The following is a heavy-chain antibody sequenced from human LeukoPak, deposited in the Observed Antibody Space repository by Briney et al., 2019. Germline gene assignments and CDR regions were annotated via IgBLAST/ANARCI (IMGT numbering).Heavy chain of an antibody. CDR2: IHPGDSDT. D-gene: IGHD2-2*02. CDR3: AKSRYCTSGSCYTVPFDY. CDR1: GYSFTSYW. Sequence: GESLKISCKGSGYSFTSYWIVWVRQMPGKGLEWMGIIHPGDSDTRYSPSFQGQVTISADKSISTAYLQWSSPKASDTAMYYCAKSRYCTSGSCYTVPFDYWGQGTPVTVSS. J-gene: IGHJ4*02. V-gene: IGHV5-51*01.